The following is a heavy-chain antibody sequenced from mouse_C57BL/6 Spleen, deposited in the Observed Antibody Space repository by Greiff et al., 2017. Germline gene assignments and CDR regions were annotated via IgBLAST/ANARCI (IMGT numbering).Heavy chain of an antibody. CDR2: FYPGSGSI. CDR1: GYTFTEYT. J-gene: IGHJ1*03. Sequence: VKLVESGAELVKPGASVKLSCKASGYTFTEYTIHWVKQRSGQGLEWIGWFYPGSGSIKYNEKFKDKATLTADKSSSTVYMELSRLTSEDSAVYFCARHLYDGYYHWYFDVWGTGTTVTVSS. CDR3: ARHLYDGYYHWYFDV. V-gene: IGHV1-62-2*01. D-gene: IGHD2-3*01.